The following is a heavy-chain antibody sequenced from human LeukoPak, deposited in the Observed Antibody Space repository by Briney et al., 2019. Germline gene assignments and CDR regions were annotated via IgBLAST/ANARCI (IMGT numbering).Heavy chain of an antibody. CDR3: APRVMVRGVIVRTDFDY. D-gene: IGHD3-10*01. CDR2: ISGSGGSR. J-gene: IGHJ4*02. CDR1: GFTFSSYA. Sequence: SGGSLRLSCAASGFTFSSYAMSWVRQAPGKGLEWVSAISGSGGSRYYADSVKGRFTISRDNSKNTLYLQMNSLRAEDTAVYHCAPRVMVRGVIVRTDFDYWGQGTLVTVSS. V-gene: IGHV3-23*01.